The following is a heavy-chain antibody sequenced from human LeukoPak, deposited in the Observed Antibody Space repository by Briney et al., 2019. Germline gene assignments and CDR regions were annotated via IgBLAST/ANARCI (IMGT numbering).Heavy chain of an antibody. Sequence: SETLSLTCAVYGGSFIGYYWSWIRQPPGKGLEWIGEINHSGSTNYNPSLKSRVTISGDTSKHHFSLELRSVTAADTAVYYCAISGNYFTRDAFDIWGQGTLVTVSS. CDR1: GGSFIGYY. J-gene: IGHJ3*02. CDR2: INHSGST. D-gene: IGHD1-26*01. V-gene: IGHV4-34*01. CDR3: AISGNYFTRDAFDI.